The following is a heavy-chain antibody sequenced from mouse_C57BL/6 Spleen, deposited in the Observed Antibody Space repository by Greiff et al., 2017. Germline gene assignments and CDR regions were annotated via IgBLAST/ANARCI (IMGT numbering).Heavy chain of an antibody. CDR1: GYTFTDYY. D-gene: IGHD2-4*01. J-gene: IGHJ1*03. V-gene: IGHV1-26*01. Sequence: EVQLQQSGPELVKPGASVKISCKASGYTFTDYYMNWVKQSHGKSLEWIGDINPNNGGTSYNQKFKGKATLTVDKSSSTAYMELRSLTSEDSAVYYGARYDYDYWYFDVWGTGTTVTVAS. CDR2: INPNNGGT. CDR3: ARYDYDYWYFDV.